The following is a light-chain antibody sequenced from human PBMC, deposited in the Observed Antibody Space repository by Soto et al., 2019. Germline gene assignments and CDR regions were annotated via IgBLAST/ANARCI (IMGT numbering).Light chain of an antibody. V-gene: IGLV1-40*01. CDR2: GSS. Sequence: QSVLTQPPSVSGAPGQRVTISCTGSSSNIGAGYYVHWYQQLPETAPKLLIYGSSNRPSGVPDRFSGSTSGTSASLAITGLQSEDEADYYCQSYDNSLSGWVFGGGTKLTVL. CDR3: QSYDNSLSGWV. CDR1: SSNIGAGYY. J-gene: IGLJ3*02.